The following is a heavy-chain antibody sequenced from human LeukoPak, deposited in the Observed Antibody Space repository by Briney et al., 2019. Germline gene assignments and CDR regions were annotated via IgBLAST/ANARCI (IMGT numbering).Heavy chain of an antibody. CDR1: GDTFSSYA. V-gene: IGHV1-69*01. D-gene: IGHD3-3*01. CDR3: ARDLVSRFWSGYYGY. J-gene: IGHJ4*02. CDR2: IIPIFGTA. Sequence: SVKVSCKASGDTFSSYAISWVRQAPGQGLEWMGGIIPIFGTANYAQKFQGRVTITADESTSTAYMELSSLRSEDTAVYYCARDLVSRFWSGYYGYWGQGTLVTVSS.